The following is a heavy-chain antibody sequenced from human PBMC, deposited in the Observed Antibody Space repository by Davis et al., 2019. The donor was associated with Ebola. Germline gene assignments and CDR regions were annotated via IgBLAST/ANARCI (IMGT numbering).Heavy chain of an antibody. CDR1: GLTFDNYA. V-gene: IGHV3-9*01. Sequence: LSLTRATSGLTFDNYAMHWFRQAPGKGLEWVSGITSNSGTTAYADSVKGRFTISRDNAKDSLYLQMNSLRIEDTAFYYCAKDFYGSGSYIDAWGQGTLVAVSS. CDR2: ITSNSGTT. J-gene: IGHJ5*02. D-gene: IGHD3-10*01. CDR3: AKDFYGSGSYIDA.